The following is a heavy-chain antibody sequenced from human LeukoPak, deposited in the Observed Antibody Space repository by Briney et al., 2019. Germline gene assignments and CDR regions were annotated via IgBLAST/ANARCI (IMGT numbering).Heavy chain of an antibody. CDR2: INHSGST. D-gene: IGHD1-1*01. Sequence: SETLSLTCAVYGGSFSGYYWSWIRQPPGKGLEWIGEINHSGSTNYNPSLKSRVTISVDTSKNQLSLKLSSVTAADTAVYYCARDELYYYGMDVWGQGTTVTVSS. CDR1: GGSFSGYY. V-gene: IGHV4-34*01. CDR3: ARDELYYYGMDV. J-gene: IGHJ6*02.